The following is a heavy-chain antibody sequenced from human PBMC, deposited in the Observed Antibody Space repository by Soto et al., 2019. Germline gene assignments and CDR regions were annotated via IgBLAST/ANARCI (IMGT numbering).Heavy chain of an antibody. CDR1: GGSISSYY. V-gene: IGHV4-4*07. J-gene: IGHJ5*02. CDR2: VYTSGSP. Sequence: SETLPLTCTVSGGSISSYYWSWIRQPAGKRLEWLGRVYTSGSPNYNPSLKSRVTMSADTSKNQFFLKLTSVTAADTAVYYCARVTSNWFDPWGQGTLVTVSS. CDR3: ARVTSNWFDP.